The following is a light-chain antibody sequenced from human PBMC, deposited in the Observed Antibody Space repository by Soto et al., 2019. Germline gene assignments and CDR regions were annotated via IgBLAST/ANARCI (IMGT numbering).Light chain of an antibody. Sequence: DIQMTQSPSSLSASVGDRVTITCRASQSVGRFLNWYQQKPGKAPTVLINVASTLRSGVPSRFSGSGSGTDFNLTITSLQPEDFATYFCQQSFTTPLTCGGGTKVEIK. CDR3: QQSFTTPLT. J-gene: IGKJ4*01. CDR1: QSVGRF. V-gene: IGKV1-39*01. CDR2: VAS.